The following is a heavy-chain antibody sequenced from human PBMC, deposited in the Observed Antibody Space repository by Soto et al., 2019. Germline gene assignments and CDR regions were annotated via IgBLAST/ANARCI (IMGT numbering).Heavy chain of an antibody. CDR3: ARLVLVGATKGSFDY. J-gene: IGHJ4*02. D-gene: IGHD1-26*01. CDR2: IIPIFGTA. Sequence: QVQLVQSGAEVKKPGSSVKVSCKASGGTFSSYAISWVRQAPGQGLEWMGGIIPIFGTANYAQKFQGRVTITADESTSTAYVELRSLRSGDTAVYYCARLVLVGATKGSFDYWGQGTLVTVSS. CDR1: GGTFSSYA. V-gene: IGHV1-69*12.